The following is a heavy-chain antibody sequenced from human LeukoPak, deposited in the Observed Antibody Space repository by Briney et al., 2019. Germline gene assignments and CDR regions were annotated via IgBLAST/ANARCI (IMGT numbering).Heavy chain of an antibody. Sequence: AGGSLRLSCAASGFTFSSYGMHWVRQAPGKGLEWVAVIWYDGSNKYYADSVKGRFTISRDNSKNTLYLQMNSLRAEDTAVYYCARGLTYDFWSGYYFFADYYYYYGMDVWGQGTTVTVSS. V-gene: IGHV3-33*01. D-gene: IGHD3-3*01. CDR2: IWYDGSNK. CDR1: GFTFSSYG. CDR3: ARGLTYDFWSGYYFFADYYYYYGMDV. J-gene: IGHJ6*02.